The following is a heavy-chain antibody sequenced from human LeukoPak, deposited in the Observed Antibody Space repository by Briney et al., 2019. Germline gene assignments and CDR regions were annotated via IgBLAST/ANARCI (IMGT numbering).Heavy chain of an antibody. CDR3: ARVPSDYVWGSYRY. CDR2: INPNSGGT. D-gene: IGHD3-16*02. Sequence: ASVKVSFKAAGYTFTVYYMHWVRQAPGQGLEWMGWINPNSGGTNYAQKFQGRVTMTRDTSTSTAYMELSRLRSDDTAVYYCARVPSDYVWGSYRYWGQGTLVTVSS. V-gene: IGHV1-2*02. J-gene: IGHJ4*02. CDR1: GYTFTVYY.